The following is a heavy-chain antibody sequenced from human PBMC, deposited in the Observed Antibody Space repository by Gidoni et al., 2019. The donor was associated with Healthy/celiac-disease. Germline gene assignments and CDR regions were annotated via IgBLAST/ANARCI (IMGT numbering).Heavy chain of an antibody. V-gene: IGHV1-2*02. Sequence: QVQLVQSGAEVTKPGASVKVSCEDSGYTRTDYYMHWVRQAPGQGLEWMGWINPSSGGTNYAQKFQGRVTMTRDTSISTAYMELRRLRSDDTAVYYCARDSALVLAVASIDSWGQGTLVTVSS. J-gene: IGHJ4*02. D-gene: IGHD6-19*01. CDR2: INPSSGGT. CDR3: ARDSALVLAVASIDS. CDR1: GYTRTDYY.